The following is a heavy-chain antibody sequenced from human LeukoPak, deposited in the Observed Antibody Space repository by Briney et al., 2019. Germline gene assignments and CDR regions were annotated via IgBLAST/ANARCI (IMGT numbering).Heavy chain of an antibody. CDR3: ARDFDYGSGRGAFDI. D-gene: IGHD3-10*01. J-gene: IGHJ3*02. Sequence: GASVKVSCKASGYTFTSYGISWVRQAPGQGLEWMGWISAYNGNTNYAQKLQGRVTMTTDTSTSTAYMELRSLRSDDTAVYYCARDFDYGSGRGAFDIWGQGTMVTVSS. CDR2: ISAYNGNT. V-gene: IGHV1-18*01. CDR1: GYTFTSYG.